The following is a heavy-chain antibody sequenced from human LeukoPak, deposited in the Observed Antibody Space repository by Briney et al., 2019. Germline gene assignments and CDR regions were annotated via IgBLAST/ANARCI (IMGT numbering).Heavy chain of an antibody. D-gene: IGHD1-1*01. J-gene: IGHJ4*02. CDR1: GFTFTTYW. CDR2: IFGDGSGT. Sequence: GGSLRLSCAASGFTFTTYWMHWVRQAPGKGLVWVSRIFGDGSGTNYADSVKGRFTISRDNAKNTLSLQTNSLRAEDTAVYYCARGPAWKFDYWGQGTLVTVSS. V-gene: IGHV3-74*01. CDR3: ARGPAWKFDY.